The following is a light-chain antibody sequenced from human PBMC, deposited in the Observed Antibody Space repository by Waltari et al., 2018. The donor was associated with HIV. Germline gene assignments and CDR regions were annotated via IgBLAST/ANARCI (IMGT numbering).Light chain of an antibody. V-gene: IGKV3-20*01. Sequence: IVLTQSPATLSLSPGERATLSCRASQSISSGYLAWYQQRPGQPHRPLIYGASNSATSIPDRFSGSGSETVFTLSSTGMEPEDFAMYYCQQYGSSPCTFGLGTKLEI. CDR2: GAS. CDR3: QQYGSSPCT. J-gene: IGKJ2*02. CDR1: QSISSGY.